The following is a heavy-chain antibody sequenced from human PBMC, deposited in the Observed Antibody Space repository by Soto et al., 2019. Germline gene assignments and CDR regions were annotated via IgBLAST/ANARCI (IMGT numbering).Heavy chain of an antibody. CDR3: ARGLFGGTSFSGGWYCFDY. CDR1: GGSISSGGYS. V-gene: IGHV4-30-2*01. J-gene: IGHJ4*02. CDR2: IYHSGST. Sequence: SETLSLTCAVSGGSISSGGYSWSWIRQPPGKGLEWIGYIYHSGSTYYNPSLKSRVTISVDRSKNQFSLKLSSVTAADTAVYYWARGLFGGTSFSGGWYCFDYWGQGTLVTVSS. D-gene: IGHD3-10*01.